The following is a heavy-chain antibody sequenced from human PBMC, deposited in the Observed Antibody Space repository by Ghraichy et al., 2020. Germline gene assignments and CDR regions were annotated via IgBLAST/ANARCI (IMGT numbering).Heavy chain of an antibody. CDR3: TKPLPGTHPQALDS. J-gene: IGHJ4*02. CDR2: LSYDGNYK. V-gene: IGHV3-30*18. CDR1: GFTFKNYG. Sequence: GGSLRLSCAASGFTFKNYGMHWVRQAPGKGLEWVAYLSYDGNYKYYADPVKGRVTISRDNSNLYLQMNSLRTEDTAVYYCTKPLPGTHPQALDSWGQGTLVTVSS.